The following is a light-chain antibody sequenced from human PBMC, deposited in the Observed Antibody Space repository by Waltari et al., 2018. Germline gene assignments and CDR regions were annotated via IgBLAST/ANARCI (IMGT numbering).Light chain of an antibody. Sequence: EVVMKQSPATLSVFPGERATLSCRASQSVSINLAWYQQKPGQAPRLLIYDASTSATGIPARFSGSGSGTEFTLTSSSLQSEDFANYYCQQYNDWHLITFGQGTRLEIK. CDR1: QSVSIN. J-gene: IGKJ5*01. CDR3: QQYNDWHLIT. CDR2: DAS. V-gene: IGKV3-15*01.